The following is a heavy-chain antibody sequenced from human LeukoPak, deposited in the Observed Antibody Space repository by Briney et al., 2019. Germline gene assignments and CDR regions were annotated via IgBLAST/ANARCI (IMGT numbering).Heavy chain of an antibody. V-gene: IGHV3-23*01. J-gene: IGHJ4*02. CDR3: AKDQKSIAATGYDY. D-gene: IGHD6-13*01. CDR2: IIGSGGST. Sequence: GGSLRLSCAVSGFTFATYAMSWARQAPGKGLEWVSTIIGSGGSTYYADSVKGRFTISRDNSKNTLFLQMNSLRADDTAVYFCAKDQKSIAATGYDYWGQGTRVNVSS. CDR1: GFTFATYA.